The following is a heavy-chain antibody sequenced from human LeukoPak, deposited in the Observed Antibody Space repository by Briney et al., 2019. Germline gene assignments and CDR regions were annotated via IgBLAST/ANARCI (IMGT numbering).Heavy chain of an antibody. CDR3: ARPGYSGYDIDY. J-gene: IGHJ4*02. CDR1: GGSFSGYY. V-gene: IGHV4-34*01. CDR2: ITHTGST. D-gene: IGHD5-12*01. Sequence: PSETLSLTCAVYGGSFSGYYWSWIRQPPGKGLEWIGEITHTGSTNYNPSLKSRVTISVDTSKNQFSLKLSSVTAADTAVYYCARPGYSGYDIDYWGQGTLVTVSS.